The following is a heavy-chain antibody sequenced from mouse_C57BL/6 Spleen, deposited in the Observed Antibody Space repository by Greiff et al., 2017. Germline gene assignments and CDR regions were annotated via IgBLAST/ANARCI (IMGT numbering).Heavy chain of an antibody. CDR3: TRSRDGYSAMDY. J-gene: IGHJ4*01. CDR2: IDPETGGT. D-gene: IGHD2-3*01. Sequence: QVQLKESGAELVRPGASVTLSCKASGYTFTDYEMHWVKQTPVHGLEWIGAIDPETGGTAYNQKFKGKAILTADKSSSTAYMELRSLTSEDSAVYYCTRSRDGYSAMDYWGQGTSVTVSS. V-gene: IGHV1-15*01. CDR1: GYTFTDYE.